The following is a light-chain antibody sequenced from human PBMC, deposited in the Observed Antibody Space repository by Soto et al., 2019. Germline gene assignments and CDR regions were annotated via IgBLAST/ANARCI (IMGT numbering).Light chain of an antibody. CDR2: EDS. CDR1: SSDVGSYKL. J-gene: IGLJ2*01. CDR3: CSYAGSSTVV. V-gene: IGLV2-23*01. Sequence: QSALTQPASVSGSPGQSITFSCTGTSSDVGSYKLVSWYQHHPGKAPKLMIYEDSERPSGVSNRFSGSKSGDTASLTISGLQAEDEADYYCCSYAGSSTVVFGGGTKLTVL.